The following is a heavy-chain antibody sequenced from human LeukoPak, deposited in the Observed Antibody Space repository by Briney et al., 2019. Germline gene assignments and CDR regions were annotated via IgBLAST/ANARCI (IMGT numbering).Heavy chain of an antibody. CDR1: GGSISNYY. Sequence: SETLSLTCTVSGGSISNYYWSWIRQPPGKGLEWIGYIYYSGSTSYNPSLKSRVTISVDTSKNQFSLKLSSVTAADTAVYYCARGSSSPRDDYFDYWGQGTLVTVSS. CDR2: IYYSGST. CDR3: ARGSSSPRDDYFDY. D-gene: IGHD6-6*01. V-gene: IGHV4-59*12. J-gene: IGHJ4*02.